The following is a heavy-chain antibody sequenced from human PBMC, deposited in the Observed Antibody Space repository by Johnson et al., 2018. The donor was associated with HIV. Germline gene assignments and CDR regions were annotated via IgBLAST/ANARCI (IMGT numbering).Heavy chain of an antibody. CDR2: IRFDGTIK. V-gene: IGHV3-30*02. CDR3: ARMTTTVSHHDGFDI. D-gene: IGHD4-17*01. CDR1: GFTFSGYY. J-gene: IGHJ3*02. Sequence: QVQLVESGGGVVRPGGSLRLSCAASGFTFSGYYMSWIRQAPGKGLEWVAFIRFDGTIKYDADSVRGRFIISRDNSKNTLYLQMNSLRAEDTAVYYCARMTTTVSHHDGFDIWGQGTMVTVST.